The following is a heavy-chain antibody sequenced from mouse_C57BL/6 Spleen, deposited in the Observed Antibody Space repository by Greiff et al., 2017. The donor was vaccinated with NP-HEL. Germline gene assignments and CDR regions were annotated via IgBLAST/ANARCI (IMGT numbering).Heavy chain of an antibody. Sequence: VQLQQSGAELVKPGASVKISCKASGYAFSSYWMNWVKQRPGKGLEWIGQIYPGDGDTNYNGKFKGKATLTADKSSSTAYMQLSSLTSEDSAVYFCARGGGLRRTGFDYWGQGTTLTVSS. D-gene: IGHD2-4*01. V-gene: IGHV1-80*01. J-gene: IGHJ2*01. CDR1: GYAFSSYW. CDR2: IYPGDGDT. CDR3: ARGGGLRRTGFDY.